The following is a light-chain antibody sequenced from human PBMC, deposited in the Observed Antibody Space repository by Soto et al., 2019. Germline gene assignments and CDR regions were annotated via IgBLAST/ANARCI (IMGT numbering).Light chain of an antibody. V-gene: IGKV3-20*01. CDR2: GAS. Sequence: EIVLTQSPGTLSLSPGERATLSCRASQSVSNNYLAWYQQKPGQAPRLLTYGASNRATGIPDRFSGSGSGTDFTLTISRLEPEDFAVYYCQQYGSSGTFGQGTRLEI. J-gene: IGKJ5*01. CDR1: QSVSNNY. CDR3: QQYGSSGT.